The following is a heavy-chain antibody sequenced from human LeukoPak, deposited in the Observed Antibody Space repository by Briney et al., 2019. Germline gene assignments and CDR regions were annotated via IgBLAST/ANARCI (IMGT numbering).Heavy chain of an antibody. Sequence: GRSLRLSCAASGFTFDDYAMHWVRQAPGKGLEWVSGISWNSGSIGYADSVKGRFTISRDNSKNTLYLQMNSLRAEDTAVYYCAKDLAQTTVVTPFDYWGQGTLVTVSS. D-gene: IGHD4-23*01. V-gene: IGHV3-9*01. J-gene: IGHJ4*02. CDR2: ISWNSGSI. CDR1: GFTFDDYA. CDR3: AKDLAQTTVVTPFDY.